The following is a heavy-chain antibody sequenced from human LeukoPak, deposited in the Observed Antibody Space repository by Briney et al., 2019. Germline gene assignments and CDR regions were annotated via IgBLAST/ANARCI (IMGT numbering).Heavy chain of an antibody. V-gene: IGHV3-33*06. CDR3: AKGNWRYFDY. D-gene: IGHD1-1*01. CDR2: IWYDGTNK. Sequence: GGSLRLSCAAAGFTFSNYGMHWVRQAPGKGLEWVALIWYDGTNKYYGDSVKGRFTISRDNSKNTLYLEMNSLGADDTAVYYCAKGNWRYFDYWGQGTLVTVSS. CDR1: GFTFSNYG. J-gene: IGHJ4*02.